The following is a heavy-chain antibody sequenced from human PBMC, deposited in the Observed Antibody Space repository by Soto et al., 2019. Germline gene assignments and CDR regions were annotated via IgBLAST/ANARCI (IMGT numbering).Heavy chain of an antibody. CDR1: GYTFTGYY. D-gene: IGHD1-1*01. J-gene: IGHJ3*02. V-gene: IGHV1-2*04. CDR3: ARYNWNGRDDAFDI. Sequence: ASVKVSCKASGYTFTGYYMHWVRQAPGQGLEWMGWINPNSGGTNYAQKLQGWVTMTRDTSISTAYMELSRLRSDDTAVYYCARYNWNGRDDAFDIWGQGTMVTVSS. CDR2: INPNSGGT.